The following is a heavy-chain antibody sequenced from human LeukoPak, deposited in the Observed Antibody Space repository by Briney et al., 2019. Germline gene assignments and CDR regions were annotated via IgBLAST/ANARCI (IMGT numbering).Heavy chain of an antibody. CDR3: ARGDQARTGAFDI. V-gene: IGHV4-39*07. Sequence: SETLSLTCTVSGGSISSSSYYWGWIRQPPGKGLEWIGSIYYSGSTYYNPSLKSRVTISVDTSKNQFSLKLSSVTAADTAVYYCARGDQARTGAFDIWGQGTMVTVSS. D-gene: IGHD2-2*01. CDR2: IYYSGST. J-gene: IGHJ3*02. CDR1: GGSISSSSYY.